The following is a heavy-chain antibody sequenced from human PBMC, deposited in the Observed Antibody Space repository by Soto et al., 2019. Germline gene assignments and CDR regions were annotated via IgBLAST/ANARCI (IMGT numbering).Heavy chain of an antibody. J-gene: IGHJ5*02. Sequence: GGSLRLSCAASGFTFSSYSMNWVRQAPGKGLEWVSYISSSSSTIYYADSVKGRFTISRDNAKNQFSLKLSSVTAADTAVYYCARRGPVLRFLEWLFWSAWGQGTLVTVSS. D-gene: IGHD3-3*01. CDR1: GFTFSSYS. CDR3: ARRGPVLRFLEWLFWSA. CDR2: ISSSSSTI. V-gene: IGHV3-48*01.